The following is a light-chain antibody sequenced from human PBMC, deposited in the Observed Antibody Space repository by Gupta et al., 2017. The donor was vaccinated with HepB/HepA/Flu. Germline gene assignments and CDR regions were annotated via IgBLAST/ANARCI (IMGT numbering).Light chain of an antibody. Sequence: QSVLTQPPSLSGAPGQRVTISCTGSSSNIGAGYDVHWYQQLPGTAPKLLIYVNINRPSGVPDRFSGSKSGTSASLAITGLQAEDEADYYCQSYDSSLSVSVFGGGTKLTVL. J-gene: IGLJ3*02. CDR2: VNI. CDR1: SSNIGAGYD. CDR3: QSYDSSLSVSV. V-gene: IGLV1-40*01.